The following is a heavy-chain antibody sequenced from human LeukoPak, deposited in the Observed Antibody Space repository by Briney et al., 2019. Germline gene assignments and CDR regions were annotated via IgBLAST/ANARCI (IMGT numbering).Heavy chain of an antibody. J-gene: IGHJ4*02. Sequence: TGGSLRLSCAASGFTFSDYYMSWIRQAPGKGLEWVSYISSSGSTIYYADSVKGRFTISRDNAKNSLYLQMNSLRAEDTAVYYCARDLRTVRYCSSTSCYNGGVFGYWGQGTLVTVSS. CDR1: GFTFSDYY. CDR3: ARDLRTVRYCSSTSCYNGGVFGY. V-gene: IGHV3-11*04. D-gene: IGHD2-2*02. CDR2: ISSSGSTI.